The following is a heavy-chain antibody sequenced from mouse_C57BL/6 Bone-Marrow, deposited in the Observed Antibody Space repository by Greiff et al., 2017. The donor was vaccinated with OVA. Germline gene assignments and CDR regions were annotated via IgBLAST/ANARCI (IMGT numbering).Heavy chain of an antibody. J-gene: IGHJ1*03. D-gene: IGHD2-5*01. Sequence: EVQLVESGGGLVQPKGSLKLSCAASGFSFNTYAMNWVRQAPGKGLEWVARIRSKSNNYATYYADSVKDRFTISRDDSESMLYLQMNNLKTEDTAMYYGVRLGYSNWYFDVWGKGTTVTVSS. CDR1: GFSFNTYA. CDR2: IRSKSNNYAT. CDR3: VRLGYSNWYFDV. V-gene: IGHV10-1*01.